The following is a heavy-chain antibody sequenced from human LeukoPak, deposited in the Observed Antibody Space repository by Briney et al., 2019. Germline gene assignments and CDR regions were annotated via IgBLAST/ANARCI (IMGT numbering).Heavy chain of an antibody. CDR2: IKQDGSEK. J-gene: IGHJ6*02. Sequence: GGSLRLSCVASGSTFSNYWMNWVRQAPGKGLEWVANIKQDGSEKFYVDSVKGRFTISRDNAKNSLYLQMNSLRAEDTAVYYCARAMDVWGQGTTVTVSS. CDR3: ARAMDV. CDR1: GSTFSNYW. V-gene: IGHV3-7*04.